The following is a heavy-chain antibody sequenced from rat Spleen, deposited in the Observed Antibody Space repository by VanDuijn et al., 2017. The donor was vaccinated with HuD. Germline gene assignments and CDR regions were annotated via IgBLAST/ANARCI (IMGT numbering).Heavy chain of an antibody. CDR3: ATDDSRVSRFAY. V-gene: IGHV5-20*01. Sequence: EVHLVESGGGLVQPGRSLKLSCAASGFPFSDHYMAWVRQAPTKGLEWVASISYDGDNTYYRDSVKGRFTISRDNAKSTLYLQMDSLRSEDTATYYCATDDSRVSRFAYWGQGTLVTVSS. J-gene: IGHJ3*01. CDR1: GFPFSDHY. D-gene: IGHD1-4*01. CDR2: ISYDGDNT.